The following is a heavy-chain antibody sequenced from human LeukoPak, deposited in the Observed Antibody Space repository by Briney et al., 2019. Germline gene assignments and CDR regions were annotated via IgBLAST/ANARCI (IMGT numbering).Heavy chain of an antibody. CDR2: INPNSGGT. Sequence: ASVKVSCKASGYTFTGYYMHWVRQAPGQGLEWMGWINPNSGGTNYAQKFQGRVTMTRDTSISTAYMELSRLRPDDTAVYYFTRGVGERGYSAYQPRRDLVGPYYYYFDVGGKGTTVTVSS. CDR3: TRGVGERGYSAYQPRRDLVGPYYYYFDV. J-gene: IGHJ6*03. CDR1: GYTFTGYY. D-gene: IGHD5-12*01. V-gene: IGHV1-2*02.